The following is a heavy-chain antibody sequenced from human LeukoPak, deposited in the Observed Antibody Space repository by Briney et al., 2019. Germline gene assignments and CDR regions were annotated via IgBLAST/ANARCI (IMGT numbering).Heavy chain of an antibody. J-gene: IGHJ4*02. V-gene: IGHV4-39*07. CDR1: GGSISSSSYY. Sequence: PSETLSLTCTVSGGSISSSSYYWGWIRQPPGKGLEWIGSIYYSGSTYYNPSLKSRVTISVDTSKNQFSLKLSSVTAADTAVYYCTRGVGATYLFFDYWGQGTLVTVSS. CDR2: IYYSGST. D-gene: IGHD1-26*01. CDR3: TRGVGATYLFFDY.